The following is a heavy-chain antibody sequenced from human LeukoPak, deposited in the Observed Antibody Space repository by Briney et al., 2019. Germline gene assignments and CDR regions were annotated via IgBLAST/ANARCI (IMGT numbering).Heavy chain of an antibody. Sequence: ASVKVSCKASGYTFTGYYMHWVRQAPGQGLEWMGWINPNSGGTNYAQKFQGRVTMTRDTSISTAYMELSRLRSDDTAVYYCARAPTYYDFWSGYSYVSTSEGSPRPFDYWGQGTLVTVSS. J-gene: IGHJ4*02. CDR1: GYTFTGYY. V-gene: IGHV1-2*02. CDR2: INPNSGGT. D-gene: IGHD3-3*01. CDR3: ARAPTYYDFWSGYSYVSTSEGSPRPFDY.